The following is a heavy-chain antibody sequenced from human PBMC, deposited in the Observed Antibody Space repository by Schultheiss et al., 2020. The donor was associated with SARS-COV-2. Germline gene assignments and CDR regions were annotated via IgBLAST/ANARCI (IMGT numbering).Heavy chain of an antibody. CDR2: FNPRGIT. Sequence: GSLRLSCTVSGGSISSYYWSWVRQPAGKGLEWIGRFNPRGITNYNPSLKSRVTMSVDTSKNQFSLKLSSVTAADTAVYYCARCGYGGNSGGAFDIWGQGTMVTVSS. J-gene: IGHJ3*02. CDR1: GGSISSYY. CDR3: ARCGYGGNSGGAFDI. V-gene: IGHV4-4*07. D-gene: IGHD4-23*01.